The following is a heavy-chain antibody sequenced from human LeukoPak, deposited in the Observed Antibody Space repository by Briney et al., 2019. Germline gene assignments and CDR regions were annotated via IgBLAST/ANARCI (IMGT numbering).Heavy chain of an antibody. CDR1: GFTVSSNY. V-gene: IGHV3-66*01. CDR3: AGDLYYYDSSGYRKNYYYMDV. D-gene: IGHD3-22*01. Sequence: GGSLRLSCAASGFTVSSNYMSWVRQAPGKGLEWVSVIYSGGSTYYADSVKGGFTISRDNSKNTLYLQMNSLRAEDTAVYYCAGDLYYYDSSGYRKNYYYMDVWGKGTTVTISS. CDR2: IYSGGST. J-gene: IGHJ6*03.